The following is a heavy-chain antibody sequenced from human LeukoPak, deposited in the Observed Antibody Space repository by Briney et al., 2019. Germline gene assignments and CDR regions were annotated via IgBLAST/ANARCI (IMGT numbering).Heavy chain of an antibody. Sequence: PGRSLRLSCAASGFTFSSYAMHWVRQAPGKGLEWVAVISYDGSNKYYADSVKGRFTISRDNSKNTLYLQMNSLRAEDTAVYYCAKQLYSGSPSGYFDYWGQGTLVTVSS. CDR1: GFTFSSYA. J-gene: IGHJ4*02. CDR3: AKQLYSGSPSGYFDY. CDR2: ISYDGSNK. D-gene: IGHD1-26*01. V-gene: IGHV3-30*04.